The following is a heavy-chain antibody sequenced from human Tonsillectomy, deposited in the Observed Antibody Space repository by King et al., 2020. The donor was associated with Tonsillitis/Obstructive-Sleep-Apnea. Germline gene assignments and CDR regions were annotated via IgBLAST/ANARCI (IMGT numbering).Heavy chain of an antibody. CDR1: GFTFSSYA. CDR2: ISYVGSNK. D-gene: IGHD6-13*01. CDR3: ARVEIAAAGVKGYYFDY. J-gene: IGHJ4*02. Sequence: VQLVESGGGVVQPGRSLRLSCAASGFTFSSYAMHWVRQAPGKGLEWVAVISYVGSNKYYADSVKGRFTISRDNSKNTLYLQMNSLRAEDTAVYYCARVEIAAAGVKGYYFDYWGQGTLVTVSS. V-gene: IGHV3-30*04.